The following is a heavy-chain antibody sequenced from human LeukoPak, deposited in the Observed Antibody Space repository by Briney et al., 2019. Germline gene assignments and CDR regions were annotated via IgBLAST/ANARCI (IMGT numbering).Heavy chain of an antibody. D-gene: IGHD6-19*01. V-gene: IGHV4-59*01. CDR2: IYYSGST. CDR3: AREYLGYSSGWYANHDAFDI. Sequence: SETLSLTCTVSGGSISSYYWSWIRQLPGKGLEWIGYIYYSGSTNYNPSLKSRVTISVDTSKNQFSLKLSSVTAADTAVYYCAREYLGYSSGWYANHDAFDIWGQGTMVTVSS. J-gene: IGHJ3*02. CDR1: GGSISSYY.